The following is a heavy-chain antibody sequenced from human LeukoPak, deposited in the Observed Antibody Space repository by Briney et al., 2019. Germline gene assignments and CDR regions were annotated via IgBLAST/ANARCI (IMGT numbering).Heavy chain of an antibody. V-gene: IGHV3-48*03. CDR3: ARLQIFGVVPFDY. Sequence: GGSLRLSCAASGFTFSSYEMNWVRQAPGKGLEWVSYISSSGSTIYYADSVKGRFTISRDNAKNSLYLQMNSLRAEDTAVYYCARLQIFGVVPFDYWGQGTLVTVSS. J-gene: IGHJ4*02. CDR2: ISSSGSTI. D-gene: IGHD3-3*01. CDR1: GFTFSSYE.